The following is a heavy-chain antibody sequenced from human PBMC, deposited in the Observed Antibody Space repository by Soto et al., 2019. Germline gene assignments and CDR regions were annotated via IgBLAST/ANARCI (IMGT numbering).Heavy chain of an antibody. J-gene: IGHJ4*02. CDR3: ARTQSNVFDS. Sequence: SETLSLTCSLSGGPISSGDYKWGWIRQLPGKDLEWIGYISNTGSTYYNPSLKSRSIISIDTSRNQFSLRLSSVTAADTAVYYCARTQSNVFDSWGRGTLVTVSS. V-gene: IGHV4-31*03. CDR1: GGPISSGDYK. CDR2: ISNTGST. D-gene: IGHD4-4*01.